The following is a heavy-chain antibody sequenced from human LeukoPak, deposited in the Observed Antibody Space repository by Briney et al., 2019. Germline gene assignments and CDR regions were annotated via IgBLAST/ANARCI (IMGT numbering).Heavy chain of an antibody. J-gene: IGHJ6*02. D-gene: IGHD3-9*01. CDR2: ISYDGSNK. CDR1: GFPFGSYV. CDR3: AKDATLYYDISEGMDV. V-gene: IGHV3-30*18. Sequence: GSLRLSCEASGFPFGSYVMTWVRQAPGKGLEWVAVISYDGSNKYYADSVKGRFTISRDNSKNTLYLQMNSLRAEDTAVYYCAKDATLYYDISEGMDVWGQGTTVTVSS.